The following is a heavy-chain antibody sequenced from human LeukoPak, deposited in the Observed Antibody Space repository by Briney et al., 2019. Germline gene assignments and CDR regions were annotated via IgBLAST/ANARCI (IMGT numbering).Heavy chain of an antibody. D-gene: IGHD6-19*01. V-gene: IGHV1-24*01. Sequence: GASVKVSCKVSGYTLTELSMHAGRQAPGKGLEWMGGFDPEDGETIYAHKFQRRVTMTEDTSTDTAYMELRSLRSEDTAVYDCATFGYIEVAAPWHWYFDLWGRGTLVTVSS. CDR2: FDPEDGET. CDR3: ATFGYIEVAAPWHWYFDL. CDR1: GYTLTELS. J-gene: IGHJ2*01.